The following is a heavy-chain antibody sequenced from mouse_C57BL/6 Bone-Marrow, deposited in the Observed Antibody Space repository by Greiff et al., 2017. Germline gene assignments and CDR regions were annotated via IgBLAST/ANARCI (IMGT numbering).Heavy chain of an antibody. J-gene: IGHJ4*01. CDR1: GYTFTSYW. D-gene: IGHD2-4*01. CDR2: IHPNSGST. V-gene: IGHV1-64*01. Sequence: QVQLKESGAELVKPGASVKLSCKASGYTFTSYWMHWVKQRPGQGLEWIGMIHPNSGSTNYNEKFKSKATLTVDKSSSTAYMQLSSLTSEDSAVYYCAREGIYYDYDGRYYYAMDYWGQGTSVTVSS. CDR3: AREGIYYDYDGRYYYAMDY.